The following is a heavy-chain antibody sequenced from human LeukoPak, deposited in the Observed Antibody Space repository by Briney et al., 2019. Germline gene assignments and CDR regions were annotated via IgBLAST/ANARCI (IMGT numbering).Heavy chain of an antibody. CDR1: GGSVSSGSYY. V-gene: IGHV4-61*01. CDR2: IYYSGST. CDR3: ARLKKGYSGSYLSVYYFDY. D-gene: IGHD1-26*01. Sequence: SETLSLTCTVSGGSVSSGSYYWSWIRQPPGKGLEWIGYIYYSGSTNYNPSLKSRVTISVDTSKNQFSLKLSSVTAADTAVYYCARLKKGYSGSYLSVYYFDYWGQGTLVTVSS. J-gene: IGHJ4*02.